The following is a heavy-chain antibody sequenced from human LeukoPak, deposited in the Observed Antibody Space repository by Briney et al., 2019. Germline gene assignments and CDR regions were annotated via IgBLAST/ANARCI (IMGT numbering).Heavy chain of an antibody. CDR2: ISSSSSYI. D-gene: IGHD2-2*01. J-gene: IGHJ4*02. Sequence: GGSLRLSCAASGFTVSSNYMNWVRQAPGKGLEWVLSISSSSSYIYYADSVKGRFTISRDNAKNSLYLQMNSLRAEDTAVYYCARDRSSSTNDYWGQGTLVTVSS. CDR1: GFTVSSNY. V-gene: IGHV3-21*01. CDR3: ARDRSSSTNDY.